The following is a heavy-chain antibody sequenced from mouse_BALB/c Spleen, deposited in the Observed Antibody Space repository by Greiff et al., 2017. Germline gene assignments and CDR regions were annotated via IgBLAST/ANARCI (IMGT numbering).Heavy chain of an antibody. CDR3: ARLPLYGYDDYYAMDY. CDR1: GFNINDTY. D-gene: IGHD2-2*01. J-gene: IGHJ4*01. Sequence: EVKLMESGAELVKPGASVKLSCTASGFNINDTYMHWVKQRPEQGLEWIGRIDPANGNTKYDPKFQGKATITADTSSNTAYLQLSSLTSEDTAVYYGARLPLYGYDDYYAMDYWGQGTSVTVSS. CDR2: IDPANGNT. V-gene: IGHV14-3*02.